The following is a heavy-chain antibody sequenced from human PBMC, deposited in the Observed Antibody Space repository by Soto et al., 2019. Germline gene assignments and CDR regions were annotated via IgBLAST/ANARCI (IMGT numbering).Heavy chain of an antibody. J-gene: IGHJ4*02. CDR1: GYTFTSYD. Sequence: ASVKVSCKASGYTFTSYDINWVRQATGQGLEWMGWMNPESGNIGYAQKFQGRVTMTRDTSISTAFMDLISLRSDDTAVYYCERFVRPQLPTIDIWGQGTPVTVSS. V-gene: IGHV1-8*01. CDR3: ERFVRPQLPTIDI. D-gene: IGHD1-26*01. CDR2: MNPESGNI.